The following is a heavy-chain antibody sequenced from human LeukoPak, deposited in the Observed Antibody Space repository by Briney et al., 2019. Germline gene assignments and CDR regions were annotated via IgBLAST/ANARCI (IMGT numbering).Heavy chain of an antibody. Sequence: GGSLRLSCAASGFTFSSYAMSWVRQAPGKGLEWVSAISGSGGSTYYADSVKGRFTISRDNSKNTLYPQMNSLRAEDTAVYYCAKSLVGSYHYYGMDVWGQGTTVTVSS. CDR2: ISGSGGST. D-gene: IGHD3-10*01. J-gene: IGHJ6*02. CDR1: GFTFSSYA. V-gene: IGHV3-23*01. CDR3: AKSLVGSYHYYGMDV.